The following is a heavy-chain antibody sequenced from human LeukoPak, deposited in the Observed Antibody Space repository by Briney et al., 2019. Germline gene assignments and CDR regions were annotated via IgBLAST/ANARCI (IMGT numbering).Heavy chain of an antibody. CDR2: IHPSGTT. D-gene: IGHD2-8*02. Sequence: SETLSLTCTVSGGSISSYYWTWIRQPAGKGLEWIGRIHPSGTTNHNPSLKSRVIMSLDMSNNQFSLKVRSVTAADTAVYYCARETEVTGGRSWDFWGQGTLVTVSS. V-gene: IGHV4-4*07. CDR3: ARETEVTGGRSWDF. CDR1: GGSISSYY. J-gene: IGHJ4*02.